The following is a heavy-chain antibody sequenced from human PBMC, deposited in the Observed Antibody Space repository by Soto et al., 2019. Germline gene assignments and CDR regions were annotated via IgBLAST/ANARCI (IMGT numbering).Heavy chain of an antibody. J-gene: IGHJ4*02. CDR1: GYTFTLFG. CDR3: ARGGQYRYFDY. D-gene: IGHD2-2*02. V-gene: IGHV1-18*01. Sequence: QVQLVQSGAEVKKPGASVKVSCTTSGYTFTLFGITWVPQAPGQGLEWMGWISPYNGDTKYAEKLEGRVILTTDTSTDTAYMELTSLTSDDTAEYYCARGGQYRYFDYWGQGTLVTVSS. CDR2: ISPYNGDT.